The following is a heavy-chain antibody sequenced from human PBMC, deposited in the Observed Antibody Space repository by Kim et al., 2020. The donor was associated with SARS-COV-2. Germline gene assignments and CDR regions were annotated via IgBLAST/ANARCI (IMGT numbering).Heavy chain of an antibody. J-gene: IGHJ4*02. D-gene: IGHD2-2*01. V-gene: IGHV1-24*01. CDR3: ATYCSSTSCYFDY. Sequence: YAQKFEGRVTMTEDTSTDTAYMELSSLRSEDTAVYYCATYCSSTSCYFDYWGQGTLVTVSS.